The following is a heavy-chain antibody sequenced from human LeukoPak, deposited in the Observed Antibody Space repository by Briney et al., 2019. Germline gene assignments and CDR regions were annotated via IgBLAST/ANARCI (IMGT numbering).Heavy chain of an antibody. V-gene: IGHV3-23*01. CDR3: ARGNYGSGSYYIGDAFDM. Sequence: PGGSLRLSCAASGFTFSSYGMSWVRQAPGKGLEWVSAISGSGGSTYYADSVKGRFTISRDNSKNTLYLQMNSLRAEDTAVYYCARGNYGSGSYYIGDAFDMWGPGTMVIVSS. J-gene: IGHJ3*02. CDR2: ISGSGGST. D-gene: IGHD3-10*01. CDR1: GFTFSSYG.